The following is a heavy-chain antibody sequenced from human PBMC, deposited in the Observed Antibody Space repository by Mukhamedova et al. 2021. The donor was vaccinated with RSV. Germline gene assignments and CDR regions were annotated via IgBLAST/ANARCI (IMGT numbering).Heavy chain of an antibody. Sequence: VSYISDSGTTIYYADSVKGRFTISRDNIKNSLFLQMNSLRAEDTAVYYCAKDATSGWRHFDFWGQGTLVTVSS. CDR2: ISDSGTTI. J-gene: IGHJ4*02. D-gene: IGHD6-19*01. V-gene: IGHV3-11*01. CDR3: AKDATSGWRHFDF.